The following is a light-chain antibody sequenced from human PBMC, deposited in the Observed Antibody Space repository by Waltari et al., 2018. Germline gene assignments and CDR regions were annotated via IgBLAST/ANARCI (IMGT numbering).Light chain of an antibody. V-gene: IGKV3-20*01. J-gene: IGKJ3*01. CDR1: QIMSSSY. CDR3: QQYHA. CDR2: GAS. Sequence: EIVLTQSPSTLFLSPGERATLSCRATQIMSSSYIAWYQQKPGQAPRLLIYGASSRAAGITDRFSGSGSGTDFTLTISRLEPEDFAVYYCQQYHAFGPGTKVDLK.